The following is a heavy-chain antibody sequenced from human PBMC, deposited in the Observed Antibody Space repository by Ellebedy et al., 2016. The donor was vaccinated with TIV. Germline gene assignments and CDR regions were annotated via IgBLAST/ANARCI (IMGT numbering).Heavy chain of an antibody. J-gene: IGHJ6*02. CDR1: GFTFSSYA. CDR3: AKVGIMIVMGYGMDV. CDR2: ISGNGGST. Sequence: GESLKISCAASGFTFSSYAMSWVRQAPGKGLEWVSGISGNGGSTYYADSVKGRSTISRDNSKNTLYLQMNSLRAEDTAVYYCAKVGIMIVMGYGMDVWGQGTTVTVSS. D-gene: IGHD3-22*01. V-gene: IGHV3-23*01.